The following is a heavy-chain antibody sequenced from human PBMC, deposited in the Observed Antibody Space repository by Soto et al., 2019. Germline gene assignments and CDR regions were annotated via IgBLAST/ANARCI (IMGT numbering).Heavy chain of an antibody. CDR1: GDSVSSGTYH. CDR3: ARESGYTYGFGD. D-gene: IGHD5-18*01. Sequence: QVQLQESGPGLVKPSETLSLTCTVSGDSVSSGTYHWSWIRQAPGKGLEWIGYALYSGSTNYNPSLKSRVTILVDTSKNQFSLKLSSVTAADTAVYYCARESGYTYGFGDWGQGTLVTVSA. CDR2: ALYSGST. J-gene: IGHJ4*02. V-gene: IGHV4-61*01.